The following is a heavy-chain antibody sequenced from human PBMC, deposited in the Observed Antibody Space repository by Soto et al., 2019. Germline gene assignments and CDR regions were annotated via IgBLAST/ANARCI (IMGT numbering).Heavy chain of an antibody. V-gene: IGHV3-9*01. Sequence: EVQLVESGGGLIQPGRSLRLSCAASGFTFVDYAMHWVRQPPGKGLEWVSTISWNSGSISYADSVRGRFTISRDNAKNALYLQMNSLRVEDTALYYCAKDHGGGTCFFYTYMDVWGKGTTVTVS. CDR3: AKDHGGGTCFFYTYMDV. CDR2: ISWNSGSI. D-gene: IGHD3-16*01. J-gene: IGHJ6*03. CDR1: GFTFVDYA.